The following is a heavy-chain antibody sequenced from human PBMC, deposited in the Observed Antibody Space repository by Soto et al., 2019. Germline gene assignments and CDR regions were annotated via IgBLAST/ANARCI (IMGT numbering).Heavy chain of an antibody. Sequence: QVQLVQSGAEVKKPGASVKVSCKTSGYTFTNYDINWVRQATGQGLEWMGFMSPSTGNTGYAKSLQGRITLTRETSLNTAYMELSRLRSEDTAVYCCARGDYWGQGTLGTVSS. CDR1: GYTFTNYD. CDR2: MSPSTGNT. CDR3: ARGDY. J-gene: IGHJ4*02. V-gene: IGHV1-8*01.